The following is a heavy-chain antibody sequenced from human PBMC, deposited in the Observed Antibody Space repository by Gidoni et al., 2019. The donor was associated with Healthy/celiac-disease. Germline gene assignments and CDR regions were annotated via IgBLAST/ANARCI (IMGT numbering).Heavy chain of an antibody. Sequence: VHTHGSGPGLVQPSTPLSLNCTVSGVYISSGDYYCSWIRQPPGKRLEWIGSIDYSGRTYYNPSLKSRVTISVDTSKNQFSLKLSSVTAADTAVYYCARAYCSSTSCYPHFDYWGQGTLVTVSS. D-gene: IGHD2-2*01. CDR2: IDYSGRT. J-gene: IGHJ4*02. CDR1: GVYISSGDYY. CDR3: ARAYCSSTSCYPHFDY. V-gene: IGHV4-30-4*01.